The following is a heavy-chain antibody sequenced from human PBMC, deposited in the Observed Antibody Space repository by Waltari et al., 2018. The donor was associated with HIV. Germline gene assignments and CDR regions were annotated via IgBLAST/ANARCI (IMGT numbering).Heavy chain of an antibody. CDR2: IYDSGRT. CDR3: ARDRDGSGALDY. CDR1: GGSISNGGYY. Sequence: QVQLPESGPGLVKPSQTLSLTCTVSGGSISNGGYYWSWIGQHPGKGLQWIGYIYDSGRTYYNPSLRSLVTLSVDTSKNQFSLKVKSVTAADTAMYYCARDRDGSGALDYWGQGNLVTVSA. V-gene: IGHV4-31*01. J-gene: IGHJ4*02. D-gene: IGHD3-10*01.